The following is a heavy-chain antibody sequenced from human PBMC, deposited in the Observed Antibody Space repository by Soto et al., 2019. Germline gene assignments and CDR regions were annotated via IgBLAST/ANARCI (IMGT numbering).Heavy chain of an antibody. CDR1: AINFRSYA. D-gene: IGHD3-3*01. V-gene: IGHV3-23*01. CDR2: VGGSGSDT. J-gene: IGHJ4*02. CDR3: AKRQSFDFWSGYLPFFDY. Sequence: GGSLRLSCSASAINFRSYAMSWVRQAPGKGLEWVSAVGGSGSDTYYADSVKGRFTISRDDSKNTLYLHMSSLRVEDTAIYYCAKRQSFDFWSGYLPFFDYWGQGTLVTVSS.